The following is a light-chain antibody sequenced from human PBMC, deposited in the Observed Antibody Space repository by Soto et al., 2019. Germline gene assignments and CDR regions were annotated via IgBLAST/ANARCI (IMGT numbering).Light chain of an antibody. V-gene: IGKV3D-15*01. CDR2: GAS. CDR3: QQRNSWPPTFT. CDR1: QSVNNN. J-gene: IGKJ5*01. Sequence: EMEMTQSPSTLSVSPGERATLSCRAIQSVNNNLAWYQQKLGQAPRVLIYGASTRATGIPARFSGSGSGTDFTLTISSLEPEDFAVYYCQQRNSWPPTFTFGQGTRLEIK.